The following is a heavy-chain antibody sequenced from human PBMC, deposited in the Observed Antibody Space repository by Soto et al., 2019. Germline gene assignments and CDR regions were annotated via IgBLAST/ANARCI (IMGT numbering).Heavy chain of an antibody. CDR1: GFSFSSYW. Sequence: SLRLSCAASGFSFSSYWMQWVRQAPGKGLEWVAVISYDGSSKNYADSVKGRFTISRDNSKNTLYLQMNSLRAEDTAVYYCARDSVEMATIYAFDIWGQGTTVTVSS. CDR2: ISYDGSSK. J-gene: IGHJ3*02. V-gene: IGHV3-30-3*01. D-gene: IGHD5-12*01. CDR3: ARDSVEMATIYAFDI.